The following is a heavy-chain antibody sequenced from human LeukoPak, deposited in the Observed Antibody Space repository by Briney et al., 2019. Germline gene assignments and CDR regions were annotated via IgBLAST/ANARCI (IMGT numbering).Heavy chain of an antibody. J-gene: IGHJ4*02. V-gene: IGHV1-69*01. Sequence: SVKVSCKTSGGTFINLPSSWVRQAPGQRLEWMGGIVPVFGTAKYAHKFQGRVTITADESTSAYYMEVTGLTSEDTAVYYCARVGLAITGTMAYFDSWGQGTLVTASS. CDR3: ARVGLAITGTMAYFDS. CDR2: IVPVFGTA. D-gene: IGHD1-7*01. CDR1: GGTFINLP.